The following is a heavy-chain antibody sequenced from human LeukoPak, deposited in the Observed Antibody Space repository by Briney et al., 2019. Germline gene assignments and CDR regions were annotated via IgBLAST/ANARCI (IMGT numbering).Heavy chain of an antibody. J-gene: IGHJ6*03. V-gene: IGHV3-11*01. CDR3: ARARPVRGVIPDYDYYYMDV. CDR1: GCTFSDYY. D-gene: IGHD3-10*01. Sequence: KPGGSLRLSCAASGCTFSDYYMRWIRQAPGKGLEWVSYISSSGSNIYYADSVKGRFTISRDNPKSSLYLQMNSLRAEDTAVYYCARARPVRGVIPDYDYYYMDVWGKGTTVTVSS. CDR2: ISSSGSNI.